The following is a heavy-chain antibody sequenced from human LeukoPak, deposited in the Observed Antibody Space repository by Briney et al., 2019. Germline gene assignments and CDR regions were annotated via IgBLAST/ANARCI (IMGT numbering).Heavy chain of an antibody. CDR1: GFTFSSYS. V-gene: IGHV3-21*01. CDR3: AGVNLDYYDSSGYYPEYFQH. Sequence: GGSLRLSCAASGFTFSSYSMNWVRQAPGKGLEWVSSISSNSSYIYYVDSVKGRFTISRDNAKNSLYLQMNSLRAEDTAVYYCAGVNLDYYDSSGYYPEYFQHWGQGTLVTVSS. CDR2: ISSNSSYI. D-gene: IGHD3-22*01. J-gene: IGHJ1*01.